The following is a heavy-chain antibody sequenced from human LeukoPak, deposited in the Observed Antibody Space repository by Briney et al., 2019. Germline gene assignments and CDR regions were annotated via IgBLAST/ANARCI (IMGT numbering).Heavy chain of an antibody. CDR2: INHSGST. CDR3: ARGPQDGLLHY. V-gene: IGHV4-34*01. D-gene: IGHD5-24*01. Sequence: GSLRLSCAASGFTFSSYAMSWVRQPPGKGLEWIGEINHSGSTNYNPSLKSRVTISVDTSKNQFSLKLSSVTAADTAVYYCARGPQDGLLHYWGQGTLVTVSS. J-gene: IGHJ4*02. CDR1: GFTFSSYA.